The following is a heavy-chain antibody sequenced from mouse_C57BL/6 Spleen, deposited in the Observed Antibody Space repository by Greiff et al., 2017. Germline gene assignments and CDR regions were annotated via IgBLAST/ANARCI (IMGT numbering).Heavy chain of an antibody. CDR1: GFTFTDYY. CDR2: IRNKANGYTT. V-gene: IGHV7-3*01. CDR3: ARYMGGGFDY. J-gene: IGHJ2*01. Sequence: EVQVVESGGGLVQPGGSLSLSCAASGFTFTDYYMSWVRQPPGKALEWLGFIRNKANGYTTEYSASVKGRFTISRDNSQSILYLQMNALRAEDSATYYCARYMGGGFDYWGQGTTLTVSS.